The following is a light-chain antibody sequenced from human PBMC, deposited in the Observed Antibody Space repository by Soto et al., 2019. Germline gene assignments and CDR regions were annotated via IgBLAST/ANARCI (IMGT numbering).Light chain of an antibody. CDR3: MQALQTPRLT. V-gene: IGKV2-28*01. J-gene: IGKJ4*01. CDR1: QSLLHSNGYNY. Sequence: DIVLTQSPLSLPVTPGEPASISCRSSQSLLHSNGYNYLDWYLQKPGQSPQLLIYLGSNRASGVPDRFSGSGSGTDFTLKINRVEAEDVGVYYCMQALQTPRLTFGGGTKVEIK. CDR2: LGS.